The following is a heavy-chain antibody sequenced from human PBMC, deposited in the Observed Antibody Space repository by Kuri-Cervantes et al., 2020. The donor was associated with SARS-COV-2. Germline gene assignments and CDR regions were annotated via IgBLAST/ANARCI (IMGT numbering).Heavy chain of an antibody. CDR1: GFTCSSYW. Sequence: GGSLRLCCAASGFTCSSYWMSWVRQAPGKGLEWVSAISGSGGSTYYADSVKGRFTISRDNSKNTLYLQMNSLRAEDTAVYYCAKHMTTVTTYAHNVDAFDIWGQGTMVTVSS. J-gene: IGHJ3*02. D-gene: IGHD4-17*01. CDR3: AKHMTTVTTYAHNVDAFDI. V-gene: IGHV3-23*01. CDR2: ISGSGGST.